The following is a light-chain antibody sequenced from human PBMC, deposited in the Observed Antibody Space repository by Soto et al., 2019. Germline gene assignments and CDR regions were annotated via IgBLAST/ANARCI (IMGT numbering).Light chain of an antibody. CDR3: CSYTSSKTYV. Sequence: QSVLTQPASVSGSPGQSITISCTGTGSDVGGYDSVSWYQQHPGKAPKLMIYDVSDRPSGVSNRFSGSKSGNTASLTISGLQAEDVADYYCCSYTSSKTYVFGTGTKLTVL. J-gene: IGLJ1*01. CDR2: DVS. CDR1: GSDVGGYDS. V-gene: IGLV2-14*03.